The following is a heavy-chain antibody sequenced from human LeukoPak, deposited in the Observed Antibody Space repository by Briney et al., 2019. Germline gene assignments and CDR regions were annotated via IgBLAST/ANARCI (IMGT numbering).Heavy chain of an antibody. CDR3: ARGSGSRDAFDI. Sequence: SETLSLTCTVSGGSISSYYWSWIRQSPGKGLEWIGYIYYSGSTNYNPSLKSRVTISVDTPENQFSLKLSSVTAADTAIYYCARGSGSRDAFDIWGQGTMVSISS. D-gene: IGHD1-26*01. V-gene: IGHV4-59*01. CDR2: IYYSGST. CDR1: GGSISSYY. J-gene: IGHJ3*02.